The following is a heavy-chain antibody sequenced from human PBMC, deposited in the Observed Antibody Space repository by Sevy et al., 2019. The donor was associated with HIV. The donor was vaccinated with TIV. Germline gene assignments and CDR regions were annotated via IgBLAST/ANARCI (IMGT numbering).Heavy chain of an antibody. CDR2: IWFDGSNT. CDR3: ARDLEFYDYGDYGPAFMPDY. J-gene: IGHJ4*02. D-gene: IGHD4-17*01. V-gene: IGHV3-33*01. CDR1: GFTFSTYG. Sequence: GGSLRLSCAASGFTFSTYGMHWVRQAPGKGLEWVAVIWFDGSNTYYADSVKGRFTISRDIAKNTLHLQMNSLRAEDTPVYYCARDLEFYDYGDYGPAFMPDYWGQGTLVTVSS.